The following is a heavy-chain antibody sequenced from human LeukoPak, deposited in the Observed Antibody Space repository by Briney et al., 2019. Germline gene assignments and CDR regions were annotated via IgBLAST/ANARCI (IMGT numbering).Heavy chain of an antibody. D-gene: IGHD6-13*01. CDR3: ATDRPRIAAQPSYYYHYYMDV. V-gene: IGHV1-69*05. CDR2: IIPIFGAA. CDR1: GGTFISYA. J-gene: IGHJ6*03. Sequence: GASVTVSSKASGGTFISYAISWVRQAPGHGLEWMGGIIPIFGAANYTQKFQGRVTITTDESTTTVYMELSSLRSEDTAVYYCATDRPRIAAQPSYYYHYYMDVWGKGTTVTVSS.